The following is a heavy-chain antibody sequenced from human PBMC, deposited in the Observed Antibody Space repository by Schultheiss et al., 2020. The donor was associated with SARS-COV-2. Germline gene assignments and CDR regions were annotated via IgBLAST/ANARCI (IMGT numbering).Heavy chain of an antibody. CDR2: ISGSGGST. V-gene: IGHV3-23*01. CDR3: ARGIVGAPSRPYFDY. J-gene: IGHJ4*02. CDR1: GFTLGTYW. D-gene: IGHD1-26*01. Sequence: GGSLRLSCAASGFTLGTYWMHWVRQTPGKGLEWVSAISGSGGSTYYADSVKGRFTISRDNSKNTLYLQMNSLRAEDTAVYYCARGIVGAPSRPYFDYWGQGTLVTVSS.